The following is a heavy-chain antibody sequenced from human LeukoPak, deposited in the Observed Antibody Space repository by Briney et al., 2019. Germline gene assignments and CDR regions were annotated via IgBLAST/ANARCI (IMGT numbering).Heavy chain of an antibody. CDR2: ISSSGSTI. V-gene: IGHV3-48*03. CDR3: ARDRPDGYISYYFDY. CDR1: GFTFSSYE. D-gene: IGHD5-24*01. Sequence: GGSLRLSCAASGFTFSSYEMNWVRQAPGKGLEWVSYISSSGSTIYYADSVKGRFTISRDNAKNSLYLQMNSLRAEDTAVYYCARDRPDGYISYYFDYWGQGTLVTVSS. J-gene: IGHJ4*02.